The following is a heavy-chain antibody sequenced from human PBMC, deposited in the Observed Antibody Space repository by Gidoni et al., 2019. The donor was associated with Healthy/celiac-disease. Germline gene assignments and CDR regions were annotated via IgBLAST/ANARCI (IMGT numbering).Heavy chain of an antibody. D-gene: IGHD3-22*01. V-gene: IGHV3-15*01. J-gene: IGHJ4*02. CDR2: IKSKADGETT. Sequence: EVQLVESGGGLVQPGGSLRLSCAASGFTFSNAWRSWVRQAPGMGLEWVGRIKSKADGETTDYAAPGKGSFTISRDNSKYTLYLKMSSLKTEDTAVYYCTTYVTMIVGDYWGQGTLVTVSS. CDR1: GFTFSNAW. CDR3: TTYVTMIVGDY.